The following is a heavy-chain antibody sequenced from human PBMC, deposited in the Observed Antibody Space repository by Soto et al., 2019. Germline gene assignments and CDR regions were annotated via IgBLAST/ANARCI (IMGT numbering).Heavy chain of an antibody. CDR3: AREEDIAAQRYYFDY. Sequence: GGSLRLSCAASGFTFSSYGMHWVRQAPGKGLEWVAVIWYDGSNKYYADSVKGRFTISRDNSKNTLYLQMNSLRAEDTAVYYCAREEDIAAQRYYFDYWGQGTLVTVSS. V-gene: IGHV3-33*01. D-gene: IGHD6-6*01. CDR2: IWYDGSNK. J-gene: IGHJ4*02. CDR1: GFTFSSYG.